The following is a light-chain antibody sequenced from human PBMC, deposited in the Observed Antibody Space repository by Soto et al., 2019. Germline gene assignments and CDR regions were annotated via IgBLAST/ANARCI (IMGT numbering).Light chain of an antibody. Sequence: QSVLTQPASVSGSAGQSITISCTGTSSDIAAYKYVSWYQQHPGRAPKLMIYEVTNRPSGVSNRFSGSKSGNTASLTISGLQAEDDADYYCRSYTISSTLLFGTGTKLTVL. CDR1: SSDIAAYKY. V-gene: IGLV2-14*01. J-gene: IGLJ1*01. CDR2: EVT. CDR3: RSYTISSTLL.